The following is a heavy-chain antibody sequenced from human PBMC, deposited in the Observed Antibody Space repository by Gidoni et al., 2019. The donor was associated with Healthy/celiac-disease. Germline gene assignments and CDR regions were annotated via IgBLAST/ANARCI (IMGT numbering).Heavy chain of an antibody. V-gene: IGHV3-30*04. CDR2: ISYDGSNK. Sequence: QVQLVESGGGVVQPGRSRRLSCAASGFTVSSYAMHWVRQAPGKGLEWLAVISYDGSNKYSADSVKGRFTISRDNSKNTLYLQMNSLRAEDTAVYYCARENAEQWLVGSFDYWGQGTLVTVSS. D-gene: IGHD6-19*01. CDR3: ARENAEQWLVGSFDY. J-gene: IGHJ4*02. CDR1: GFTVSSYA.